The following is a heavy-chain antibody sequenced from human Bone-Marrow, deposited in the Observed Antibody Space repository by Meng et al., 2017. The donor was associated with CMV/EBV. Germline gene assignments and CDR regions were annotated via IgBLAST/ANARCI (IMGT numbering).Heavy chain of an antibody. CDR1: GYTFTSYY. Sequence: ASVKVYCKASGYTFTSYYMHWVRQAPGQGLEWMGIINPSGGSTSYAQKFQGRVTMTRDTSTSTVYMELSSLRSEDTAVYYCARDHDWPVITAPYGMDVWGQGTTVTVSS. D-gene: IGHD3-22*01. CDR2: INPSGGST. CDR3: ARDHDWPVITAPYGMDV. V-gene: IGHV1-46*01. J-gene: IGHJ6*02.